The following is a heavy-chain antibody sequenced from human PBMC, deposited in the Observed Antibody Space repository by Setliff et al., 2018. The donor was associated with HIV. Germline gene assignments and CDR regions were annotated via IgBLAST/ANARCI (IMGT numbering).Heavy chain of an antibody. V-gene: IGHV4-39*07. CDR2: IYHSGST. J-gene: IGHJ5*02. CDR1: GGSISSYY. Sequence: PSETLSLTCTVSGGSISSYYWGWIRQPPGKGLEWIGSIYHSGSTYYKSSLKSRVTISVDTSKNQFSLKLSSVTAADTAVYYCASTETHYSKWFDPWGQGTLVTVSS. CDR3: ASTETHYSKWFDP. D-gene: IGHD2-15*01.